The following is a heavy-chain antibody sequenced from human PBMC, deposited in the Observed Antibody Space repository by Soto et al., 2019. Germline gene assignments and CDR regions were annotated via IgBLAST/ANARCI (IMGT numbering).Heavy chain of an antibody. J-gene: IGHJ5*02. CDR2: IYYSGST. V-gene: IGHV4-39*01. CDR1: GCSISSSSYY. CDR3: ARQIAKSSGWYNWFDP. Sequence: QLQLQESGPGLVKPSETLSLTCTVSGCSISSSSYYWGWIRQPPGKGLEWIGSIYYSGSTYYNPSLKSRVTISVDTSKNQFSLKLSSVTAADTAVYYCARQIAKSSGWYNWFDPWGQGTLVTVSS. D-gene: IGHD3-22*01.